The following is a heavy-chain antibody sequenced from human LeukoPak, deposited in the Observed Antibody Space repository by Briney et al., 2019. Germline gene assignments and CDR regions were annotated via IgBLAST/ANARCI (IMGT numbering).Heavy chain of an antibody. CDR1: GFTVSSNY. J-gene: IGHJ3*02. CDR2: IYSGGST. D-gene: IGHD3-3*01. Sequence: GGSMRLSCAASGFTVSSNYMSWVRQAPGKGLEWVSVIYSGGSTYYADSVKGRFTISRDNSKNTLYLQMNSLRAEDTAVYYCASPAPPYDFWSGYSGDAFDIWGQGTMVTVSS. V-gene: IGHV3-66*01. CDR3: ASPAPPYDFWSGYSGDAFDI.